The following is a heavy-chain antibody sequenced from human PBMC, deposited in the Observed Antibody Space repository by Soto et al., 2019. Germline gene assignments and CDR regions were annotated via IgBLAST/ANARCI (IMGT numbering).Heavy chain of an antibody. CDR2: IYHSGST. J-gene: IGHJ5*02. D-gene: IGHD3-3*01. Sequence: PSETLSLTCAVSGGSITSSNWWSWVRQPPGKGLEWIGEIYHSGSTNYNPSLKSRVTISVDKSKNQFSLKLNSVTAADTAVYYCAATAVLRFLERGGRFDPWGQGTLVTVSS. V-gene: IGHV4-4*02. CDR3: AATAVLRFLERGGRFDP. CDR1: GGSITSSNW.